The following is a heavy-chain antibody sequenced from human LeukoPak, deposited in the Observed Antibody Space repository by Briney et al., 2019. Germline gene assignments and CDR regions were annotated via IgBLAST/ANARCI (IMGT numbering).Heavy chain of an antibody. J-gene: IGHJ4*02. CDR1: GYTFTSYG. CDR2: ISAYNGNT. V-gene: IGHV1-18*01. Sequence: ASVKVSCKASGYTFTSYGISWVRQAPGQGLEWMGWISAYNGNTNYAQKLQGRVTMTTDTSTSTAYMELRSLRSDDTAVYYCARDRRLRFLAWQKVDYWGQGTLVTVSS. D-gene: IGHD3-3*01. CDR3: ARDRRLRFLAWQKVDY.